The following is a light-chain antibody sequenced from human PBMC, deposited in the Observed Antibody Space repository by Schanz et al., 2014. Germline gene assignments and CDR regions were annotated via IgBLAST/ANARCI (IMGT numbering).Light chain of an antibody. CDR2: DVS. V-gene: IGLV2-23*02. Sequence: QSALTQPPSASGSPGQSVTISCTGTSSDVGGYNYVSWYQQHPGKAPKLMIYDVSKRPSGVSNRFSGSKSGNTASLTISGLQAEDEADYYCCSYAGSSTWVFGGGTKVTVL. CDR1: SSDVGGYNY. J-gene: IGLJ3*02. CDR3: CSYAGSSTWV.